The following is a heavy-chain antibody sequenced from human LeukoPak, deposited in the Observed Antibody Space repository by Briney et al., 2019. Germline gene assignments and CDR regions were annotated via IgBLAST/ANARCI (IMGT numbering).Heavy chain of an antibody. V-gene: IGHV3-48*01. CDR2: ISGRTSTI. CDR1: GFTFSPYS. Sequence: PGGSLRLSCVVSGFTFSPYSMNWVRQAPGKGLEWVAYISGRTSTIYYADSVYGRFTISRDNSKNTLYLQMNSLRAEDTAVYYCAKTRDQRLGAFDIWGQGTMVTVSS. J-gene: IGHJ3*02. CDR3: AKTRDQRLGAFDI. D-gene: IGHD1-1*01.